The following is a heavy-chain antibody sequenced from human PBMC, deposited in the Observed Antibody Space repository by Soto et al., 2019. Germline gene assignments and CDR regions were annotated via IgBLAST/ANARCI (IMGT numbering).Heavy chain of an antibody. CDR2: IYYSGRT. CDR3: ARQRTTVVTQAYFDH. V-gene: IGHV4-39*01. CDR1: GESISSSSYY. J-gene: IGHJ4*02. Sequence: SETLSLTCTVSGESISSSSYYWGWIRQPPGKGLEWIGSIYYSGRTYYNPSFKSRVTISIDTSKNQFSLKLSSVTATDTAVYYCARQRTTVVTQAYFDHWGQGALVTVSS. D-gene: IGHD2-21*02.